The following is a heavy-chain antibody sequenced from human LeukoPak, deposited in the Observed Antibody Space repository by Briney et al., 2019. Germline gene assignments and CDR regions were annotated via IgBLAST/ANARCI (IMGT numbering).Heavy chain of an antibody. CDR1: GFTFTDYY. Sequence: KPGVSLRLSCAASGFTFTDYYMSWIRQAPGKGLEWVSYISISSTTIYYADSVKGRFTFSRDNAKNSLYLQMNSLRDEDTAVYYCARGYYDSSGYYSIFDYWGQGTLVTVSS. CDR2: ISISSTTI. J-gene: IGHJ4*02. D-gene: IGHD3-22*01. V-gene: IGHV3-11*01. CDR3: ARGYYDSSGYYSIFDY.